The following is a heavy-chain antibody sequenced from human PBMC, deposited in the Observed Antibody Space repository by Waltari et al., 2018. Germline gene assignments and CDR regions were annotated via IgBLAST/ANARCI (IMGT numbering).Heavy chain of an antibody. Sequence: QLQLQESGPRLVRPSETLSLTCTVSGGSIRRTTYSWAWTPQAPGKGLEWIGYIHYSGNTYYNPSLRSRVTISVDTSKNQFSLNLRSVTAADTAVYYCARRVVTTGGVDYWGQGTLVTVSS. J-gene: IGHJ4*02. V-gene: IGHV4-39*07. D-gene: IGHD2-21*02. CDR1: GGSIRRTTYS. CDR2: IHYSGNT. CDR3: ARRVVTTGGVDY.